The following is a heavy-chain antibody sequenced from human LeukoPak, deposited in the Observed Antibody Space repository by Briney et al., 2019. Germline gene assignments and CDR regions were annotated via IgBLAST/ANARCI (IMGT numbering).Heavy chain of an antibody. CDR1: GGSISSGGYS. D-gene: IGHD3-3*01. CDR3: ARGCVLRFLEWLRRLRYFDY. Sequence: SETLSLTCAVSGGSISSGGYSWSWIRQPPGKGLEWIGYIYHSGGTNYNPSLKSRVTISVDTSKNQFSLKLSSVTAADTAVYYCARGCVLRFLEWLRRLRYFDYWGQGTLVTVSS. CDR2: IYHSGGT. V-gene: IGHV4-30-2*01. J-gene: IGHJ4*02.